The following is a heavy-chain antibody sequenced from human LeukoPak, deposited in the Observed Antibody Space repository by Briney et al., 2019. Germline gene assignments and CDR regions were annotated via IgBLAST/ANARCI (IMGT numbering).Heavy chain of an antibody. CDR3: ARLPFCGTTSCPFDY. V-gene: IGHV4-39*01. D-gene: IGHD2-2*01. J-gene: IGHJ4*02. CDR1: GGSISSSSYN. CDR2: IHHGGST. Sequence: SETLSLTCTVSGGSISSSSYNWAWIRQPPGKGLECIGAIHHGGSTYYNPSLKSRVTISVDTSKNQFSLKLSSVTAADTAFYYCARLPFCGTTSCPFDYWGQGTLVTVSS.